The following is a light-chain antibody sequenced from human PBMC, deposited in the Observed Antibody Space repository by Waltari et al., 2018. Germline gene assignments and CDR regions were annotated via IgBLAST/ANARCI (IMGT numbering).Light chain of an antibody. CDR2: EVS. Sequence: QSALTQPPSASGSPGQSVTISCTGTSSDVGGYHYVSWYRQHPGKAPELMIFEVSKRPSGVPDRFSGSKSGNTASLTVSGLQAEDEADYYCSSYAGSNSFDVVFGGGTKLTVL. J-gene: IGLJ2*01. V-gene: IGLV2-8*01. CDR3: SSYAGSNSFDVV. CDR1: SSDVGGYHY.